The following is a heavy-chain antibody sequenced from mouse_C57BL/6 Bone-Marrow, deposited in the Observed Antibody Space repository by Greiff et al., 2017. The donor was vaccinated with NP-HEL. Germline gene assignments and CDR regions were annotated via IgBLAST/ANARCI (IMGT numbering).Heavy chain of an antibody. CDR2: IYPGDGDT. Sequence: QVQLQQSGAELVKPGASVKISCKASGYAFSSYWMNWVKQRPGKGLEWIGQIYPGDGDTNYNGKFKGKATLTADKSSSTAYMQLSSLTSEDSAVYFCARLGGYYPYWYFDVWGTGTTLTVSS. J-gene: IGHJ1*03. V-gene: IGHV1-80*01. CDR3: ARLGGYYPYWYFDV. CDR1: GYAFSSYW. D-gene: IGHD2-3*01.